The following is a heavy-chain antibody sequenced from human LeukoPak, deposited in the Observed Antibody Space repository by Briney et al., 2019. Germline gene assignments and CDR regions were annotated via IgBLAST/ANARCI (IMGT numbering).Heavy chain of an antibody. D-gene: IGHD6-19*01. Sequence: GGSLRLSCAASGFTFSIYLMHWVRQAPGQGLVWVSRISGDGSTTTYADSVKGRITISRDNAKNTLYLQMNSLRAEDTAVYYCAYGSGWFFDYWGQGSMVTVSS. CDR2: ISGDGSTT. CDR1: GFTFSIYL. J-gene: IGHJ4*02. V-gene: IGHV3-74*01. CDR3: AYGSGWFFDY.